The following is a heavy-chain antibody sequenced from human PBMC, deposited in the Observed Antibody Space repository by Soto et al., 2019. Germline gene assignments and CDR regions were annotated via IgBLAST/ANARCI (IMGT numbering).Heavy chain of an antibody. CDR3: ANWGKSGSDY. CDR2: ISGSAGTI. J-gene: IGHJ4*02. V-gene: IGHV3-23*01. Sequence: GGSLRLSCAASGFTFSNYAMSWVRQAPGRGLEWVSGISGSAGTIYYADSMKGRFTISRDNSKNTLYLQMNSLRAEDTAVYYCANWGKSGSDYWGQGTLVTVSS. CDR1: GFTFSNYA. D-gene: IGHD3-16*01.